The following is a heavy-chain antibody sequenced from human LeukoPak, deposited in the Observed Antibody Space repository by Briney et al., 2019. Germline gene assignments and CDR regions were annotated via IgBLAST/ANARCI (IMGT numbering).Heavy chain of an antibody. D-gene: IGHD6-6*01. CDR1: GGSFSGYY. CDR3: AREYSSSSVGAFDI. V-gene: IGHV4-34*01. CDR2: INHSGST. J-gene: IGHJ3*02. Sequence: SETLSLTCAVYGGSFSGYYWTWIRKPPGKGLKWIGEINHSGSTNYNPSLKSRVTISVDTSKNQFSLKLSSVTAADTAVYYCAREYSSSSVGAFDIWGQGTMVTVSS.